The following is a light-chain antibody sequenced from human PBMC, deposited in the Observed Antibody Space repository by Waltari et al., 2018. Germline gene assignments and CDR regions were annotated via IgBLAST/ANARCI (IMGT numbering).Light chain of an antibody. Sequence: QSALTQPASVSGSPGQSITISCTGTRSDIGSYNFVSWYQQHPGKAPKLIIFDVTNRPSGVSNRFSGSKSGNTASLIISGLQGEDEADYYCSSYMDTTALELFGGGTSLTVL. CDR1: RSDIGSYNF. CDR3: SSYMDTTALEL. V-gene: IGLV2-14*03. CDR2: DVT. J-gene: IGLJ2*01.